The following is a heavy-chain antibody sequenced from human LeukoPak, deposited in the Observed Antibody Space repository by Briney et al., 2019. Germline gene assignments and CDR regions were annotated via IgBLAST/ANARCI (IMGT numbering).Heavy chain of an antibody. Sequence: GASVKVSCKASGYTFTSYGISWVRQAPGQGLEWMGWISAYNGNTNYAQKLQGRVTMTTDTSTSTAYMELRSLRSDDTAVYYCAVTVTPNYYYYYGMDVWGQGTTVTVSS. J-gene: IGHJ6*02. D-gene: IGHD4-17*01. V-gene: IGHV1-18*01. CDR1: GYTFTSYG. CDR2: ISAYNGNT. CDR3: AVTVTPNYYYYYGMDV.